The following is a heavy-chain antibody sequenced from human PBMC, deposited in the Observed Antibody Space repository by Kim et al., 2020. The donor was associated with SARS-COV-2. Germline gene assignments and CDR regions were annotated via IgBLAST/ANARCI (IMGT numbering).Heavy chain of an antibody. J-gene: IGHJ4*02. CDR1: GGSISSSSYY. CDR3: ASLLLWFGELPHLFDY. V-gene: IGHV4-39*01. CDR2: IYSSGGT. D-gene: IGHD3-10*01. Sequence: SETLSLTCTVSGGSISSSSYYWGWIRQPPGKGLEWIGSIYSSGGTYYNPSLKSRVTISVDTSKNQFSLKLSSVTATDTAVYSCASLLLWFGELPHLFDYCGRGTLVTVSS.